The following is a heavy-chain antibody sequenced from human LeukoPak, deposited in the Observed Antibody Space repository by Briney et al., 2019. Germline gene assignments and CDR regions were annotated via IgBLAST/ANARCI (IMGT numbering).Heavy chain of an antibody. D-gene: IGHD6-6*01. CDR1: GFTFSDFW. CDR3: ARDRDSYSSSSGFDP. J-gene: IGHJ5*02. V-gene: IGHV3-74*01. CDR2: INSGGRST. Sequence: PGGSLRLSCAASGFTFSDFWMHWDRRVPGKGLVWVSRINSGGRSTTYADSVRGRFTISRDNARNTLFLQMDSPRDEDSAVYYCARDRDSYSSSSGFDPWGQGTLVTVSA.